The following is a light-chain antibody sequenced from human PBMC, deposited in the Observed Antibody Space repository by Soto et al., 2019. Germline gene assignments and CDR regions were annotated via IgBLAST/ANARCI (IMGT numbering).Light chain of an antibody. Sequence: AIQMTQSPSSLSASVGDRVTITCRARQDIRNVLGWFQQKPGKAPKLLISAASFLQSGVPSSFSGSGSATDFTLTISSLQPEEFATYYCLQYYNYPRTFGQGTKVEIK. J-gene: IGKJ1*01. CDR2: AAS. V-gene: IGKV1-6*01. CDR1: QDIRNV. CDR3: LQYYNYPRT.